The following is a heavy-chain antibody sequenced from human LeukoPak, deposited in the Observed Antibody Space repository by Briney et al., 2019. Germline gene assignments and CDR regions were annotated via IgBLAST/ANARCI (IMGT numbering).Heavy chain of an antibody. J-gene: IGHJ6*03. CDR1: GGSISSYY. CDR2: LDYSGST. V-gene: IGHV4-59*01. Sequence: SETLSLTCTVSGGSISSYYWTWIRQPPGKGLEWIGYLDYSGSTNYNPSLKSRVTISVDTSKNQFSLKLSSVTAADTAVYYCARQKLGEITMVRGVIIDYYYYYMDVWGKGTTVTISS. D-gene: IGHD3-10*01. CDR3: ARQKLGEITMVRGVIIDYYYYYMDV.